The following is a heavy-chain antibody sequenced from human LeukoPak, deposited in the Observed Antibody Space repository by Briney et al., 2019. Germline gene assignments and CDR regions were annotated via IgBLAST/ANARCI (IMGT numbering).Heavy chain of an antibody. V-gene: IGHV1-24*01. Sequence: ASVKVSCKVSGYTLTELSMHWVRQAPGKGLEWRGGFDPEDGETIYAQKFQGRVTMTEDTSTDTAYMELSSLRSEDTAVYYCATGVPYYDILTGYYIWRDVGDYWGQGTLVTVSS. CDR3: ATGVPYYDILTGYYIWRDVGDY. CDR1: GYTLTELS. CDR2: FDPEDGET. J-gene: IGHJ4*02. D-gene: IGHD3-9*01.